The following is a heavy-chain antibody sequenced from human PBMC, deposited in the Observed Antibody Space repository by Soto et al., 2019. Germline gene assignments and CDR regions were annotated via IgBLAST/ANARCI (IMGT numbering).Heavy chain of an antibody. CDR3: ARQSIAALPHFDY. V-gene: IGHV4-30-4*01. J-gene: IGHJ4*02. CDR1: GGSISSGDYY. CDR2: IYYSGST. Sequence: SETLSLTCTVSGGSISSGDYYWSWIRQPPGKGLEWIGYIYYSGSTYYNPSLKSRVTISVETSKNQFSLKLSSVTAADTAVYYCARQSIAALPHFDYWGQGTLVTVSS. D-gene: IGHD6-6*01.